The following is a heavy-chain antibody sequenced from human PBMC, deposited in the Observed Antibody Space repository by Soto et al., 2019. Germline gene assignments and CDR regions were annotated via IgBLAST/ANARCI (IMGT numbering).Heavy chain of an antibody. CDR1: GFTFRSYG. CDR2: MKSDGSR. Sequence: GGSLRLSCEASGFTFRSYGMHWVRQAPGKGLEWVAVMKSDGSRDHIDSVKGRFTIFRDNSKKTLYLQMNNLRPEDSAVYYCAKNSGYSYGFPFEYRGQGTLVTVSS. CDR3: AKNSGYSYGFPFEY. V-gene: IGHV3-30*18. D-gene: IGHD5-18*01. J-gene: IGHJ4*02.